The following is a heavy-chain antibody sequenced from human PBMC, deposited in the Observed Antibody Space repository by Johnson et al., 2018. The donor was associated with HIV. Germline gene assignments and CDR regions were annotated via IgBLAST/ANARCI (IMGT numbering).Heavy chain of an antibody. V-gene: IGHV3-33*06. CDR1: GFSFSSYG. CDR3: AKEFPTRGPFDI. CDR2: IWYDGSNK. J-gene: IGHJ3*02. D-gene: IGHD1-26*01. Sequence: QVQLVESGGGVVQPGRSLRLSCAASGFSFSSYGMHWVRQAPGKGLEWVAVIWYDGSNKFYADSVKGRFTISRDNSKNTLYLQMNSLRAEDTAVYYCAKEFPTRGPFDIWGQGTMVTVSS.